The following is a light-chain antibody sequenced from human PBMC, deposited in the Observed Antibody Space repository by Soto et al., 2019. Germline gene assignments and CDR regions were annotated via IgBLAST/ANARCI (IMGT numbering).Light chain of an antibody. Sequence: EIVFTQSPGPLALSPGERAPPSCRASPSISSSYLAWYQQRPGQAPRLLIYGASSRATGIPDRFSGSGSGTEFTLTISRLEPEDFAVYYCQQYGSSSWTFGQGTKVDIK. J-gene: IGKJ1*01. CDR2: GAS. V-gene: IGKV3-20*01. CDR1: PSISSSY. CDR3: QQYGSSSWT.